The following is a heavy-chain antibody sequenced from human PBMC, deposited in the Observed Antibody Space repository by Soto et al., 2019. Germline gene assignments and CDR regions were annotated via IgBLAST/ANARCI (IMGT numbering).Heavy chain of an antibody. Sequence: GGSLRLSCAASGFTVSSNYMSWVRQAPGKGLEWVSVIYSGGSTYYADTVEGRLAIARDKSTNTLYLQMNSLRAEDTAVYYCARHKPGYSIPRLYYYYGMDVWGQGTTVTVSS. CDR2: IYSGGST. J-gene: IGHJ6*02. CDR1: GFTVSSNY. CDR3: ARHKPGYSIPRLYYYYGMDV. D-gene: IGHD5-12*01. V-gene: IGHV3-53*01.